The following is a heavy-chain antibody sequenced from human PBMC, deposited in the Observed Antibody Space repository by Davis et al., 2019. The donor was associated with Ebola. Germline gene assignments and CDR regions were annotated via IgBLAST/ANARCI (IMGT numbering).Heavy chain of an antibody. CDR2: ITHSGST. D-gene: IGHD3-10*01. Sequence: MPSDTLSPTFPPLASSFLGFYWSWTRQPPGKGLEWIGEITHSGSTTYNPSLKNRVTISVDTSKNQFSLKLSSVTAAATAVYYCARRGGVDVWGQGTTVNVTS. V-gene: IGHV4-34*01. J-gene: IGHJ6*02. CDR3: ARRGGVDV. CDR1: ASSFLGFY.